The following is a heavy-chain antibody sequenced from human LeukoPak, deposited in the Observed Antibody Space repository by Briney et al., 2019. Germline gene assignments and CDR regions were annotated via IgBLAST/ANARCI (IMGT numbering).Heavy chain of an antibody. CDR3: ARGACGDGPIRLWY. J-gene: IGHJ4*02. CDR1: GGSFSGYN. D-gene: IGHD2-21*01. CDR2: INHSGST. V-gene: IGHV4-34*01. Sequence: SETLSLTCADYGGSFSGYNWSSIRQPPGKGLEWIGEINHSGSTNYNPSLKSRVTISVDTSKNQFSLKLSSVTAADTAVYYCARGACGDGPIRLWYWGQGTLVTVSS.